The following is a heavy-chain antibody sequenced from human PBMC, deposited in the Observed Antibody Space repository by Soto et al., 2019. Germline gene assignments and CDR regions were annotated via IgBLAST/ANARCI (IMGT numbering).Heavy chain of an antibody. Sequence: GGSLRLSCVASGFTFSSYSMNWVRQAPGKGLEWVSSISRSSSYIYYADSVKGRFTISRDNAKNSLYLQMNSLRAEDTAVYYCARDLHDYVSFRFDPWGQGTLVTVSS. D-gene: IGHD3-16*01. CDR1: GFTFSSYS. CDR3: ARDLHDYVSFRFDP. V-gene: IGHV3-21*01. J-gene: IGHJ5*02. CDR2: ISRSSSYI.